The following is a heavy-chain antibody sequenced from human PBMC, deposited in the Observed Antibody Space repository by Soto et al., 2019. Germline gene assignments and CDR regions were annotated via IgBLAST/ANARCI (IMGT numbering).Heavy chain of an antibody. V-gene: IGHV4-34*01. D-gene: IGHD2-2*02. CDR2: INHSGST. J-gene: IGHJ6*02. CDR1: GGSFSGYY. Sequence: KASETLSLTCAVYGGSFSGYYWSWIRQPPGKGLEWIGEINHSGSTNYNPSLKSRVTISVDTSKNQFSLRLSSVTAADTAVYYCAIGRGVVVPAAIWRWDYYYYYGMDVWGQGTTVTVSS. CDR3: AIGRGVVVPAAIWRWDYYYYYGMDV.